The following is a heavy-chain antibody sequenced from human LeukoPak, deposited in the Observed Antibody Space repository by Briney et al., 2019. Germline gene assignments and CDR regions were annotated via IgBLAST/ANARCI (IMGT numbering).Heavy chain of an antibody. D-gene: IGHD3-10*01. CDR2: INPNSGGT. Sequence: ASVKVSCKASGYTFTGYYMHWVRQAPGQGLEWMGWINPNSGGTNYGQNFQGRVTMTRDTSISTAYMELSRLRSDDTAVYYCARGAYGSGWEAFDIWGQGTMVTVSS. J-gene: IGHJ3*02. CDR1: GYTFTGYY. V-gene: IGHV1-2*02. CDR3: ARGAYGSGWEAFDI.